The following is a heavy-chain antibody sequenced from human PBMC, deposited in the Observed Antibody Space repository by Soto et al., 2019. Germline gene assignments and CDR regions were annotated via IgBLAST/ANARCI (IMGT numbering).Heavy chain of an antibody. Sequence: ASVKVSCKASGGTFSSYRFNWVRQARGQGLEWLGGIVPIYGTADYAQKFQGRVTITADESTRTVYMELNSRKSQDTALYYCARASGAKLSSSWGQGTLVTVSS. CDR1: GGTFSSYR. V-gene: IGHV1-69*13. CDR2: IVPIYGTA. D-gene: IGHD6-13*01. CDR3: ARASGAKLSSS. J-gene: IGHJ4*02.